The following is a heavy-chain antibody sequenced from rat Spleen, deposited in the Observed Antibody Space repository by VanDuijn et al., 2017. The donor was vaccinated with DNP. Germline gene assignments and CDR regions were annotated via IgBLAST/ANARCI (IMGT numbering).Heavy chain of an antibody. J-gene: IGHJ4*01. CDR1: GFSFSSFP. CDR3: TRDNYSSYMPYYYAMDA. V-gene: IGHV5-46*01. Sequence: EVQLVESGGGLVQPGRSLKLSCAASGFSFSSFPMAWVRQAPTQGLEWVATISTSGGRTYFRDSVKGRFTISRDNAKSTLYLQMNSLRSEDTATYYCTRDNYSSYMPYYYAMDAWGQGTSVTVSS. D-gene: IGHD1-2*01. CDR2: ISTSGGRT.